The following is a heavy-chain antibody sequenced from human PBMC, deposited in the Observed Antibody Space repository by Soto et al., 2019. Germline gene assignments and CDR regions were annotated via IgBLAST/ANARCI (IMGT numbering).Heavy chain of an antibody. CDR3: ARDHVLRFLEWLSDYYYYGMDV. V-gene: IGHV4-34*01. J-gene: IGHJ6*02. CDR2: INHSGST. D-gene: IGHD3-3*01. Sequence: SETLSLTCSVDGGSFSCYYWILIRQPPGKGLEWIGEINHSGSTNYNPSLKSRVTISVDTSKNQFSLKLSSVTAADTAVYYCARDHVLRFLEWLSDYYYYGMDVWGQGTTVTVSS. CDR1: GGSFSCYY.